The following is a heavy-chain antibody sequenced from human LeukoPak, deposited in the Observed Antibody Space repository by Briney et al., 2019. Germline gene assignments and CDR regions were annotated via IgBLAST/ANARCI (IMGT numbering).Heavy chain of an antibody. V-gene: IGHV1-2*02. Sequence: GASVKVSCKASGYTFTGYYMHWVRQAPGQGLEWMGWINPNSGGTNYAQKFQGRVTMTRDTSISTAYMELSSLRSEDTAVYYCARGGYCSGGSCYSGWFDPWGQGTLVTVSS. CDR1: GYTFTGYY. CDR3: ARGGYCSGGSCYSGWFDP. CDR2: INPNSGGT. D-gene: IGHD2-15*01. J-gene: IGHJ5*02.